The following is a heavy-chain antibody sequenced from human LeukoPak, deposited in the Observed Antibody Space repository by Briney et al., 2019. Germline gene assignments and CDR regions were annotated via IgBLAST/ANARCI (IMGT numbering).Heavy chain of an antibody. CDR2: IYYSGST. D-gene: IGHD3-22*01. J-gene: IGHJ4*02. V-gene: IGHV4-30-4*01. CDR3: ARVGEYNYDSSGLGYFDY. Sequence: SETLSLTCTVSGGSISSGDYYWSWIRQPPGKGLEWIGYIYYSGSTYYNPSLKSRVTISVDTSKNQFSLKLSSVTAADTAVYYCARVGEYNYDSSGLGYFDYWGQGTLVTVSS. CDR1: GGSISSGDYY.